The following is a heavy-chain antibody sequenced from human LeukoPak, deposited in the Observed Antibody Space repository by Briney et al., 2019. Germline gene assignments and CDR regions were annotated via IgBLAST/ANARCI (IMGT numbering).Heavy chain of an antibody. CDR2: IRSKAYGGTT. CDR1: GFTFGDYA. CDR3: TRVQRPKYQLLPGPFDY. D-gene: IGHD2-2*01. J-gene: IGHJ4*02. Sequence: HSGGSLRLSCTASGFTFGDYAMSWVRQAPGKGLEWVGFIRSKAYGGTTEYAASVKGRFTISRDDSKSIAYLQMNSLKTEDTAVYYCTRVQRPKYQLLPGPFDYWGQGTLVTVSS. V-gene: IGHV3-49*04.